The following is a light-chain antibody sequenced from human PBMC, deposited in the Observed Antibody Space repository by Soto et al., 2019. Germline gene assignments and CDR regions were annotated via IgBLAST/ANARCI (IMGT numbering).Light chain of an antibody. CDR1: QSVSSSY. J-gene: IGKJ5*01. CDR3: QQCGSSPIT. CDR2: GAS. Sequence: EIVLTQSPATLSLSPGERATLSCRASQSVSSSYLAWYQQKPGQAPRLLIYGASSRATGIPDRFSGSGSGTDFTLTISRLEPEDFAVYYCQQCGSSPITFGQGTRLEIK. V-gene: IGKV3-20*01.